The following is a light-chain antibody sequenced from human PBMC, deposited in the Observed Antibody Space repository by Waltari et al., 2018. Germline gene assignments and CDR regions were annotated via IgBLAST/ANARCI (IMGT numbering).Light chain of an antibody. J-gene: IGKJ2*01. V-gene: IGKV3-20*01. CDR3: QQYDTSPFT. CDR2: GSS. Sequence: ESVLTQSPGTLSLSPGERATLPCRASQSVSSGFLAWFQQKPGQAPRLPIFGSSSRATGIPDRFSGSGSGTDFTLTITRLEPEDFAVYYCQQYDTSPFTFGQGTKLEIK. CDR1: QSVSSGF.